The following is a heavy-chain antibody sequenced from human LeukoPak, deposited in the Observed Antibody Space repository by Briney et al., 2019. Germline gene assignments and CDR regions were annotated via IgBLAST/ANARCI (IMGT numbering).Heavy chain of an antibody. CDR3: PRERGIIDY. Sequence: SQTLSLTCAVSGDSVSSNSAAWNWIRQSPLRGLEWLGTTYYRSRRFIDYAVSVKSRINIKPDTYNTQVSLQLSSVTPEDTAVYYCPRERGIIDYWGQGTLVTVSS. CDR1: GDSVSSNSAA. J-gene: IGHJ4*02. V-gene: IGHV6-1*01. D-gene: IGHD3-10*01. CDR2: TYYRSRRFI.